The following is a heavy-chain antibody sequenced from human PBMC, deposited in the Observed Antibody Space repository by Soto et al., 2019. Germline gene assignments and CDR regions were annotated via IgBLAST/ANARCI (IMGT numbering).Heavy chain of an antibody. D-gene: IGHD2-2*01. CDR3: ARLAGVDIVVVPAAPYYFDY. CDR2: IYSVGST. V-gene: IGHV3-53*01. J-gene: IGHJ4*02. Sequence: GGSLRLSCAASGFTVSSNYMSWVRQAPGKGLEWVSVIYSVGSTYYADSVKGRFTISRDNSKNTLYLQMNSLRAEDTSVYYCARLAGVDIVVVPAAPYYFDYWGQGTLVTVSS. CDR1: GFTVSSNY.